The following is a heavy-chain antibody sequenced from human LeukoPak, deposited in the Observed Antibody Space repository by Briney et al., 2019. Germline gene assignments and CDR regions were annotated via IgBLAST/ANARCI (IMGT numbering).Heavy chain of an antibody. Sequence: GASVKVSCKASGYTFTSYDINWVRQATGQGLEWMGWMNPNSGNTGYAQKFQGRVTTTRNTSISTAYMELSSLRSEDTAVYYCARGPGVVVPAATYYYYGMDVWGQGTTVTVSS. CDR3: ARGPGVVVPAATYYYYGMDV. CDR1: GYTFTSYD. V-gene: IGHV1-8*01. CDR2: MNPNSGNT. D-gene: IGHD2-2*01. J-gene: IGHJ6*02.